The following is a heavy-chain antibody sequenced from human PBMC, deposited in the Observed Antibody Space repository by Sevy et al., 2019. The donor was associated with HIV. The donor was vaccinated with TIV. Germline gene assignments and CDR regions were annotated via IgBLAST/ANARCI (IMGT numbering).Heavy chain of an antibody. J-gene: IGHJ4*02. Sequence: GGSPRLSCAASGFTFSNYGMHWVRQAPGKGLEWVALIYYDGSHKYYADSVKGRFTISRDNSKNTLYLQMNSLRAEDTAVYYCARESGNGWYIDYWGQGTLVTVSS. D-gene: IGHD3-3*01. CDR1: GFTFSNYG. CDR3: ARESGNGWYIDY. V-gene: IGHV3-33*01. CDR2: IYYDGSHK.